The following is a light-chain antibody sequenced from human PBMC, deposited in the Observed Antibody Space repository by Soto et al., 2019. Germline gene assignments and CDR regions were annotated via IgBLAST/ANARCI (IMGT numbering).Light chain of an antibody. J-gene: IGLJ1*01. CDR3: QSYDDTILYV. CDR1: SSNIGGNS. Sequence: QSVLTQPPSVSAAPGQKVTISCSGSSSNIGGNSVSWYQQLPGTAPKLLIYDDNKRPSGIPDRFSGSKSGTSATLGITGFQTGDEADYYCQSYDDTILYVFGTGTKVTVL. V-gene: IGLV1-51*01. CDR2: DDN.